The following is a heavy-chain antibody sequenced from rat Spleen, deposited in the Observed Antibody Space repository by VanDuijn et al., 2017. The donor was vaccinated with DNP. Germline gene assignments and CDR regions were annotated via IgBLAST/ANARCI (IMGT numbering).Heavy chain of an antibody. CDR2: IIYDGSSS. Sequence: EVQLVESGGGLVQPGNSLRLSCAASGFSFSDYAMAWVRQSPKKGLEWVATIIYDGSSSFYRDSVKGRFTISRDYAKTTLDLQMASLRSEETATYYCATRGNYGGYDFWGQGVMVTVSS. CDR1: GFSFSDYA. CDR3: ATRGNYGGYDF. V-gene: IGHV5S10*01. D-gene: IGHD1-11*01. J-gene: IGHJ2*01.